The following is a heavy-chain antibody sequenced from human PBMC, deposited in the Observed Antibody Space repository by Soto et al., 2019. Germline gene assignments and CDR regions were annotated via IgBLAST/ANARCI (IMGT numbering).Heavy chain of an antibody. D-gene: IGHD1-20*01. V-gene: IGHV4-59*01. J-gene: IGHJ5*02. CDR3: ARVVPGIRDGIKGIHWFDP. CDR1: GGSINRYY. CDR2: IYYNGST. Sequence: SETLSLTCTVSGGSINRYYWSWIRQAPGKGLEWLGYIYYNGSTNYNPSLKSRGPISLDTSTTSFSLKLTSVTAVDTAASSCARVVPGIRDGIKGIHWFDPWGQGTLVTVSS.